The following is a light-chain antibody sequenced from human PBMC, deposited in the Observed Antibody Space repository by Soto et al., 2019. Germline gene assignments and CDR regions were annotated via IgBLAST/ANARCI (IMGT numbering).Light chain of an antibody. CDR3: CLYIGATTYV. V-gene: IGLV2-23*01. J-gene: IGLJ1*01. CDR2: EGH. Sequence: QSVLAQPASVSGSPGQSITISCTGTSGFVCSFSLFSWYQQHPGNAPKVMISEGHRRPSGVPDRFSGSTSVNSASLTISGLQADDEADYYCCLYIGATTYVFGTGTKVTVL. CDR1: SGFVCSFSL.